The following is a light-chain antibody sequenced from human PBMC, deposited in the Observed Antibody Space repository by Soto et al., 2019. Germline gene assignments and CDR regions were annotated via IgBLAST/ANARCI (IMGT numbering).Light chain of an antibody. CDR3: QQYKSYLRT. V-gene: IGKV1-5*01. Sequence: DIQMTQSPSTLSASVGDRVTITCRASQTISSWLAWYQQKPGEAPKLLIYAASTLESGVSSRFSGRGSGTEFTLTINSLQPEDFATYYCQQYKSYLRTFGQGTKVDIK. CDR1: QTISSW. CDR2: AAS. J-gene: IGKJ1*01.